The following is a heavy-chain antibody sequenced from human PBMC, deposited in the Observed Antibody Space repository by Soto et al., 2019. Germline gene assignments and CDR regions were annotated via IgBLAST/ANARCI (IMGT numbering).Heavy chain of an antibody. J-gene: IGHJ4*02. CDR3: ASHYDMWSGYLSPVDY. V-gene: IGHV3-11*01. CDR2: IDTSGTKI. D-gene: IGHD3-3*01. Sequence: QVQLVESGGDLVKPGGSLRLSCAASGYTFSDYYMSWIRQAPGKGLEWISYIDTSGTKIYYADSVKGRFIITRDNAKKSLYLEMNSLRDEDTAVYYCASHYDMWSGYLSPVDYWGQGTLVTVAS. CDR1: GYTFSDYY.